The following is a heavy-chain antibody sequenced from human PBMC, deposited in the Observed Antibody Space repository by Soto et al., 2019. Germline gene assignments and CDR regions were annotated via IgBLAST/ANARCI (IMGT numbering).Heavy chain of an antibody. CDR3: AKGGDFWSGYYFDYYYYGMDV. Sequence: GGSLRLSCAASGFTFSSYGMHWVRQAPGKGLEWVAVISYDGSNKYYADSVKGRFTISRDNSKNTLYLQMNSLRAEDTAVYYCAKGGDFWSGYYFDYYYYGMDVWGQGTTVTVPS. J-gene: IGHJ6*02. V-gene: IGHV3-30*18. D-gene: IGHD3-3*01. CDR2: ISYDGSNK. CDR1: GFTFSSYG.